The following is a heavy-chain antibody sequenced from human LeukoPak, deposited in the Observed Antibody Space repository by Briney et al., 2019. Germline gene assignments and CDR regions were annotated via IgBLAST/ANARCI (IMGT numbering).Heavy chain of an antibody. CDR1: GFTFSSYA. Sequence: GGSLRLSCAASGFTFSSYAMHWVRQAPGKGLEWVAVISYDGSNKYYADSVKGRFTISRDNSKNTLYLQMNSLRAEDTAVYYCARDPTRRYCSSTSCFHSYYMDVWGKGTTVTVSS. CDR3: ARDPTRRYCSSTSCFHSYYMDV. CDR2: ISYDGSNK. D-gene: IGHD2-2*01. J-gene: IGHJ6*03. V-gene: IGHV3-30-3*01.